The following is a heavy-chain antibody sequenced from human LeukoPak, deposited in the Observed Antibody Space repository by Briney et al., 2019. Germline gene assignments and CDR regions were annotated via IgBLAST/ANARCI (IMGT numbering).Heavy chain of an antibody. CDR2: IYHSGST. D-gene: IGHD5-12*01. J-gene: IGHJ3*02. V-gene: IGHV4-38-2*02. CDR1: GYSISSGYY. CDR3: ARDLQWLRFIGSFDI. Sequence: SETLSLTCTVSGYSISSGYYWGWIRQPPGKGLEWIGSIYHSGSTYYNPSLKSRVTISVDTSKNQFSLKLSSVTAADTAVYYCARDLQWLRFIGSFDIWGQGTMVTVSS.